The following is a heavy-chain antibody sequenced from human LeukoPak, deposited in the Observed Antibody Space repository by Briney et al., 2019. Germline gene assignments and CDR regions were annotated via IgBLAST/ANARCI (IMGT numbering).Heavy chain of an antibody. CDR3: ARVKSSGWLDYFDY. CDR1: GFTFSSYG. Sequence: SGGSLRLSCAASGFTFSSYGMHWVRQAPGKGLEWVAFIRYDGSNKYYTDSVKGRFTISRDNAKNSLYLQMNSLRAEDTAVYYCARVKSSGWLDYFDYWGQGTLVTVSP. V-gene: IGHV3-30*02. CDR2: IRYDGSNK. D-gene: IGHD6-19*01. J-gene: IGHJ4*02.